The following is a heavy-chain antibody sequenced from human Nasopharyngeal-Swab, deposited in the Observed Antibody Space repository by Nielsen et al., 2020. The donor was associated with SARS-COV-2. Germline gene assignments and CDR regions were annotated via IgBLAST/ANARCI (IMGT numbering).Heavy chain of an antibody. J-gene: IGHJ4*02. CDR2: IGGNSEGP. CDR1: GFAFSAYT. V-gene: IGHV3-23*01. CDR3: ANDFKTGFDY. Sequence: GESLKISCAAYGFAFSAYTMTWVRQAPGKGLEWVSTIGGNSEGPYYADSVKGRFTISRDNSRTTVYLQMNSLRVEDTALYYCANDFKTGFDYWGQGSLVTVSS.